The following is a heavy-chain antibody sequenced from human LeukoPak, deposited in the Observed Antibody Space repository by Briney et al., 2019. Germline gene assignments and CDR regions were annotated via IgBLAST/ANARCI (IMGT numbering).Heavy chain of an antibody. CDR2: INHSGST. D-gene: IGHD5-18*01. J-gene: IGHJ6*02. V-gene: IGHV4-34*01. Sequence: SETLSLTCAVYGGSFSGDYWSWIRQPPGKGLEWIGEINHSGSTNYNPSLKSRVTISVDTSKNQFSLKLSSVTAADTAVYYCARGPPPYIQLWSAYYYYGMDVWGQGTTVTVSS. CDR3: ARGPPPYIQLWSAYYYYGMDV. CDR1: GGSFSGDY.